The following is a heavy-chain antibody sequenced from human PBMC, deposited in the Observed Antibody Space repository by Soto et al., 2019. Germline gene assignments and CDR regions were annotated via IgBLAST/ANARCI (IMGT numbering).Heavy chain of an antibody. Sequence: PSETLSLTCTVSGGSINNHYWSWIRQPPGKGLEWIGYIYYTGSTNYNPSLKSRVTISVDTSKNQFSLKLSSVTAADTAVYYCARGGTGYYDILTGYSRAYYYMDVWGKGTTVTVSS. J-gene: IGHJ6*03. V-gene: IGHV4-59*11. D-gene: IGHD3-9*01. CDR1: GGSINNHY. CDR3: ARGGTGYYDILTGYSRAYYYMDV. CDR2: IYYTGST.